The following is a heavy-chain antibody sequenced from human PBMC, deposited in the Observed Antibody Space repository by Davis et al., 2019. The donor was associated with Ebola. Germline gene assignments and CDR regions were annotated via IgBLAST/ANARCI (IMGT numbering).Heavy chain of an antibody. CDR3: AKSRVAGTNDAFDI. D-gene: IGHD6-19*01. CDR1: GYSFTSYW. V-gene: IGHV5-51*01. Sequence: KVSCKGSGYSFTSYWIGWVRQMPGKGLGWMGIIYPGDSDTRYSPSFQGQVTISADKSISTAYLQWSSLKASDTAMYYCAKSRVAGTNDAFDIWGQGTMVTVSS. CDR2: IYPGDSDT. J-gene: IGHJ3*02.